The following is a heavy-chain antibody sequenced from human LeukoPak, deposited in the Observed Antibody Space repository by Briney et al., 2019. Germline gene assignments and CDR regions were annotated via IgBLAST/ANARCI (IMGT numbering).Heavy chain of an antibody. CDR1: GGSFSGYY. V-gene: IGHV4-34*01. D-gene: IGHD1-26*01. CDR3: ARVFSGNFDH. J-gene: IGHJ4*02. CDR2: INHSGST. Sequence: SETLSLTCAVYGGSFSGYYWSWIRQPPGKGLEWIGEINHSGSTNYNPSLKSRVTISVDTSKNQFSLKLSSVTAADTAVYYCARVFSGNFDHWGQGTLVTVSS.